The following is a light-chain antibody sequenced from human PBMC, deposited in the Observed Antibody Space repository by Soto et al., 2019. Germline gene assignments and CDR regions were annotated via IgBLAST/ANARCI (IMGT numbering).Light chain of an antibody. V-gene: IGLV2-14*01. J-gene: IGLJ1*01. CDR3: SSYTSSSTYV. CDR2: EVS. CDR1: SSDVGVYNY. Sequence: QSALTQPASVSGSPGQSITISCTGTSSDVGVYNYVSWYQQHPGKAPKLMIYEVSNRPSGVSSRSSGSKSGNTASLTISGLQAEDEADYYCSSYTSSSTYVFGNGTKVTVL.